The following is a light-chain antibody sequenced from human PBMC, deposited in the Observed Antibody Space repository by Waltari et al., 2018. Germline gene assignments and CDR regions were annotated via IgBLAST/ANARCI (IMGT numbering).Light chain of an antibody. J-gene: IGKJ5*01. Sequence: DIVMTQSPLSLPVTPGEPASISCMPSQSLLHSNGYTYLDWYLQKPGQSPQVLIYLGSNRASGVPDRFSGSGSGTDFTLKISRVEAEDVGVYYCMQALQTPVTFGQGTRLEIK. V-gene: IGKV2-28*01. CDR2: LGS. CDR3: MQALQTPVT. CDR1: QSLLHSNGYTY.